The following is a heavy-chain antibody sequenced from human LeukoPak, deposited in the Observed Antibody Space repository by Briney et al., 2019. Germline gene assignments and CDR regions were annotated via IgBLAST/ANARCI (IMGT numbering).Heavy chain of an antibody. CDR1: GDSISSYY. CDR3: ARDRGGYSSSGFDP. D-gene: IGHD6-6*01. CDR2: IHYSGST. Sequence: SETLSLTCTVSGDSISSYYWSWIRQFPGKGLEWIGYIHYSGSTNYNPSLQSRVTMSTDTPKKQFFMKLTSVTAADTAVYYCARDRGGYSSSGFDPWGQGTLVTVSS. V-gene: IGHV4-59*01. J-gene: IGHJ5*02.